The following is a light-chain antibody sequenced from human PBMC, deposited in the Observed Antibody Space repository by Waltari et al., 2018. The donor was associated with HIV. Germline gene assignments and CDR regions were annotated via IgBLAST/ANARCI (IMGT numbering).Light chain of an antibody. CDR3: QVWDTTTDQWV. CDR1: NIGSKS. J-gene: IGLJ3*02. Sequence: SYVLTQPPSVSVDPGETARITCGGTNIGSKSVQWYQQKPGQAPVLVIYDDNDRSSGITDRFSGSSSGNTATLTSSRVEAGDEADYYCQVWDTTTDQWVFGGGTELAVL. CDR2: DDN. V-gene: IGLV3-21*04.